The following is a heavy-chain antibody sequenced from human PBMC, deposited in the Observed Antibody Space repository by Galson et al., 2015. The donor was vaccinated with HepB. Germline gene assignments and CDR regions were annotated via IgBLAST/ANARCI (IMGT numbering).Heavy chain of an antibody. V-gene: IGHV1-2*02. J-gene: IGHJ3*02. D-gene: IGHD2-8*01. CDR3: ARSLCTEGPKCAFDI. CDR1: GYSFTGYY. Sequence: SVKVSCKASGYSFTGYYIHWVRQAPGQGLEWMGWISPDSGATNYAQKFQGRVTLTRDTSISTAYMELSRLRSDDTAIYSCARSLCTEGPKCAFDIWGQGTMVTVSS. CDR2: ISPDSGAT.